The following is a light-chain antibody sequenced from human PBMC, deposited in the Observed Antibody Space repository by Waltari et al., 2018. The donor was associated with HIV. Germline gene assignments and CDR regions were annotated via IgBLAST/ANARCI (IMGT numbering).Light chain of an antibody. J-gene: IGLJ2*01. CDR2: DIS. CDR1: SSAVGGYNY. CDR3: SSYTSSSTLV. V-gene: IGLV2-14*03. Sequence: QSALTQPASVSGSPGQSNTISCTGTSSAVGGYNYVPCYQQHPGKAPKLLIYDISNRPSGVSNRFSGSKSGNTASLTISGLQADDEAYYYCSSYTSSSTLVFGGGTKLTVL.